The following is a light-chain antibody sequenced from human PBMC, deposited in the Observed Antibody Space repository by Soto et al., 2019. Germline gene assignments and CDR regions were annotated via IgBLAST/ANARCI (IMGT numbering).Light chain of an antibody. CDR3: SSYAGSNNSYV. V-gene: IGLV2-8*01. J-gene: IGLJ1*01. Sequence: QSALTQPPSASGSPGQSVTISCTGTSSDVGGYNYVSWYQQHPGKVPKLMIYEVSKRPSGVPDRFSGSKSGNTASLTVSGLQAEDEADYYCSSYAGSNNSYVFGTGTKVTVL. CDR2: EVS. CDR1: SSDVGGYNY.